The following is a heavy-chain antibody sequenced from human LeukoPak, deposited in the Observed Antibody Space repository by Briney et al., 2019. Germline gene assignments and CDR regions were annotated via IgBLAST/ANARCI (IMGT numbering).Heavy chain of an antibody. V-gene: IGHV3-7*01. D-gene: IGHD6-19*01. CDR1: GFIFSNYW. CDR2: IKQDGSEK. Sequence: GGSLRLSCAGSGFIFSNYWMTWVRQAPGKGLELVANIKQDGSEKNYVDSVKGRFTISRDNAKNSLYLQMNSLRAEDTAVYYCAGPPQAGPFDYWGQGTLVTVSS. J-gene: IGHJ4*02. CDR3: AGPPQAGPFDY.